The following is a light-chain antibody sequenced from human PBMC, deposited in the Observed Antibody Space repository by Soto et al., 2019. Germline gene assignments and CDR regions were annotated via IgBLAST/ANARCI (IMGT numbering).Light chain of an antibody. CDR2: KAS. CDR1: QSISNL. J-gene: IGKJ1*01. Sequence: IQMTQSPSTLPASVRDRVTIACRASQSISNLLAWYQQKPGKAPNLLIYKASSLEGGVPSRFSGSGSGTEFTLTISSLQPDDFATYYCQQFHSYPWTFGQGTMVDIK. CDR3: QQFHSYPWT. V-gene: IGKV1-5*03.